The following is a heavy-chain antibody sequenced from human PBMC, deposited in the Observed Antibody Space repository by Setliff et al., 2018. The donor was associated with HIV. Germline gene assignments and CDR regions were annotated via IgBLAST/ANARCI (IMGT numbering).Heavy chain of an antibody. D-gene: IGHD6-19*01. V-gene: IGHV4-39*01. Sequence: SETLSLTCSVSGGPLTSNTYFWDWIRQAPGKGLEWIGSIYHSGNTYYNPSLKSRVSISVDTSKRQFSLKLTSVTAGDSALYYCARRRGQKATGWYYFDFWGQGALVTVSS. CDR3: ARRRGQKATGWYYFDF. J-gene: IGHJ4*02. CDR2: IYHSGNT. CDR1: GGPLTSNTYF.